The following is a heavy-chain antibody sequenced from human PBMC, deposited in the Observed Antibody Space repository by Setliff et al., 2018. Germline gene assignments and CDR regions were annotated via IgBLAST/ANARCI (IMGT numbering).Heavy chain of an antibody. CDR2: MNPNSGNT. Sequence: ASVKVSCKASGYTFTSYDINWVRQATGQGLEWMGWMNPNSGNTGYAQRFQGRVSITRDTSASTAYMELSSLRSEDTAVYYCTRDSAAATANYYYYYYYMDVWGKGTTVTVSS. CDR3: TRDSAAATANYYYYYYYMDV. CDR1: GYTFTSYD. V-gene: IGHV1-8*01. J-gene: IGHJ6*03. D-gene: IGHD2-15*01.